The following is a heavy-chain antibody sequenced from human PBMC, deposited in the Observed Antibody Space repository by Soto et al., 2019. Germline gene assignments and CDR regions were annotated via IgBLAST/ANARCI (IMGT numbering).Heavy chain of an antibody. V-gene: IGHV3-23*01. J-gene: IGHJ4*02. CDR1: GFTFSSNA. CDR3: AKALGRGFSDFDS. D-gene: IGHD3-10*01. Sequence: TGGSLRLSCEASGFTFSSNAMTWVRQAPGKGLEWVSAISDSGGSTYYADSVAGRFTISRDNSRHTLYLQMSSLRAEDTAIYYCAKALGRGFSDFDSWGQGTQVTVSS. CDR2: ISDSGGST.